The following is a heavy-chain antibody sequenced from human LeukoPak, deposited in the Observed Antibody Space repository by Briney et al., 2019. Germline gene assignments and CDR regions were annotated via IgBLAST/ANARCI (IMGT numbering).Heavy chain of an antibody. CDR3: ARGVAGPYYYYYMDV. Sequence: ASVKVSCKASGYTFTSYYIHWVRQAPGQGLEWMGLINPNSGGTNYAQKFQGRVTMTRDTSISTAYMELGRLTSDDTAVYYCARGVAGPYYYYYMDVWGRGTTVTVSS. CDR2: INPNSGGT. V-gene: IGHV1-2*02. D-gene: IGHD6-19*01. J-gene: IGHJ6*03. CDR1: GYTFTSYY.